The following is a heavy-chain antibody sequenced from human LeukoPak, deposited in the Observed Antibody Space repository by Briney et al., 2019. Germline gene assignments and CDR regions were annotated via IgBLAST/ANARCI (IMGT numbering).Heavy chain of an antibody. Sequence: SETLSLTCTVSGGSISSSSYYWGWIRQPPGKGLEWIGSIYYSGSTYYNPSLKSRVTISVDTSKNQFSLKLSSVTAADTAVYYCARDPPTGSLDYWGQGTLVTVSS. CDR1: GGSISSSSYY. J-gene: IGHJ4*02. CDR2: IYYSGST. CDR3: ARDPPTGSLDY. V-gene: IGHV4-39*07. D-gene: IGHD3-9*01.